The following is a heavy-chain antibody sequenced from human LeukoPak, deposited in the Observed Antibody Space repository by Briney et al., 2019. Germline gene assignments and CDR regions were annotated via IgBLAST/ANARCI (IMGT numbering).Heavy chain of an antibody. V-gene: IGHV3-66*01. CDR2: IYSGGST. Sequence: PGGSLRLSCAASGFTFSSYAMSWVRQAPGKGLEWVSVIYSGGSTYYADSVKGRFTISRDNSKNTLYLQMNSLRAEDTAVYYCARGGIGTPRTYWYFDLWGRGTLVTVSS. D-gene: IGHD1-14*01. J-gene: IGHJ2*01. CDR1: GFTFSSYA. CDR3: ARGGIGTPRTYWYFDL.